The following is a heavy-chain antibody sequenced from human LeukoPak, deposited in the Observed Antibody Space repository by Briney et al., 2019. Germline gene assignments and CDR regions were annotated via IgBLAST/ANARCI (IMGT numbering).Heavy chain of an antibody. CDR1: GGSFSGYY. CDR2: INHSGST. D-gene: IGHD3-10*01. V-gene: IGHV4-34*01. CDR3: ARSNYYYGSGSYYKANWFDP. Sequence: SETLSLTCAVYGGSFSGYYWSWIRQPPGEGLEWIGEINHSGSTSYNPSLKSRVTISVDTSKNQFSLKLSSVTAADTAVYYCARSNYYYGSGSYYKANWFDPWGQGTLVTVSS. J-gene: IGHJ5*02.